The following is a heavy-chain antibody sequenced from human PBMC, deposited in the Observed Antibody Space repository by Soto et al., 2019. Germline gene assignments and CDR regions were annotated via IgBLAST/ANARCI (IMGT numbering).Heavy chain of an antibody. J-gene: IGHJ4*02. CDR2: ISSSASTI. CDR1: GFTFSDYY. D-gene: IGHD3-10*01. Sequence: PGGSLRLSCAASGFTFSDYYMSWIRQAPGKGLEWVSYISSSASTIEYADSVQGRFTISRDNAKNSLYLQMSSLRAEDSAVYYCARVGVSPYYFDCWGQGSLVTVSS. CDR3: ARVGVSPYYFDC. V-gene: IGHV3-11*01.